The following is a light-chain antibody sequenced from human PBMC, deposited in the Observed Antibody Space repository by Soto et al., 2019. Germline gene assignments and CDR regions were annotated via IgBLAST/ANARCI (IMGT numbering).Light chain of an antibody. CDR3: QQYGSSSWT. CDR2: GAS. CDR1: QSVSSSY. V-gene: IGKV3-20*01. Sequence: EIVLTQSPGTLSLSPGERATLSCRASQSVSSSYFAWYQQRFGQAPRLLIYGASSRATGIPDRFSDSGSGTDFTLTISRLETEDFAVYYCQQYGSSSWTFGQGTKVDIK. J-gene: IGKJ1*01.